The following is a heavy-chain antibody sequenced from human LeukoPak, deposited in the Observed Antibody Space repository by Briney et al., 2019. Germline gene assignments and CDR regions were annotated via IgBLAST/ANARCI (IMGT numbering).Heavy chain of an antibody. CDR2: IYYSGST. CDR1: GFTFSSYA. Sequence: GSLRLSCAASGFTFSSYAMSWVRQPPGKGLEWIGNIYYSGSTYYNPSLKSRVTISVDTSKNQFSLKLTSVTAADTSVYYCARHASYSSSWTDFDYWGQGALVTVSS. D-gene: IGHD6-13*01. J-gene: IGHJ4*02. V-gene: IGHV4-39*01. CDR3: ARHASYSSSWTDFDY.